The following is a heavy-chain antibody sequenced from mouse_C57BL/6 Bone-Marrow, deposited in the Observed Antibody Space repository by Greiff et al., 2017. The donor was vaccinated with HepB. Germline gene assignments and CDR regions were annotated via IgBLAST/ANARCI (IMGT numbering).Heavy chain of an antibody. D-gene: IGHD1-1*01. V-gene: IGHV14-3*01. CDR2: IDPANGNT. J-gene: IGHJ1*03. CDR1: GFNIKNTY. Sequence: VQLQQSVAELVRPGASVKLSCTASGFNIKNTYMHWVKQRPEQGLEWIGRIDPANGNTKYAPKFQGKATITADTSSNTAYLQRSSLTSEDTAIYYCAREGFTTVVARDWYFDVWGTGTTVTVSS. CDR3: AREGFTTVVARDWYFDV.